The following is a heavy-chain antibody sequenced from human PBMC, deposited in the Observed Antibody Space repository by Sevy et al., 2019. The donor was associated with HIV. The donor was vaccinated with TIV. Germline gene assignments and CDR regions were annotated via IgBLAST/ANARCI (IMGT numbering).Heavy chain of an antibody. J-gene: IGHJ5*02. CDR1: GGYISAYY. D-gene: IGHD5-12*01. CDR2: IYYTGST. Sequence: SETLSLTCTVSGGYISAYYWSWIRQPPGKALEYIGFIYYTGSTYYNPSLKNRVTISVDTSKNQFSLNLSSVTAADTAVYYCTRSPPVRSGDDSLNWFDPWGQGPVVTVSS. V-gene: IGHV4-59*01. CDR3: TRSPPVRSGDDSLNWFDP.